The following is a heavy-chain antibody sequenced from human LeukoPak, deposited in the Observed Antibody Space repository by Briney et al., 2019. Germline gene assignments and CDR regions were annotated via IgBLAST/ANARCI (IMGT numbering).Heavy chain of an antibody. V-gene: IGHV3-23*01. CDR1: GVTFRSYA. CDR3: AKAYGSGRGFDYFDY. J-gene: IGHJ4*02. Sequence: PGGSLRLSCAASGVTFRSYAMTWVRQAPGKGLQWVSTITGNGGNTYYADSVKGRFTISRDNSKNTLYLQMNSPRADDTAVYYCAKAYGSGRGFDYFDYWGQGTLVTVSS. D-gene: IGHD3-10*01. CDR2: ITGNGGNT.